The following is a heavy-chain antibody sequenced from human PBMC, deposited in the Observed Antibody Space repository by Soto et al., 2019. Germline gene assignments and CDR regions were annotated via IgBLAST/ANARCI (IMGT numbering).Heavy chain of an antibody. CDR2: VIPILGQA. V-gene: IGHV1-69*01. CDR3: ARVGGIGAPPGTDY. CDR1: GGIFSSYA. D-gene: IGHD6-6*01. Sequence: QVQLVQSGAEVKKPGSSVKVSCKASGGIFSSYAISWLRQAPGQGLEWMGAVIPILGQAYYAQDLQDRVSITADESTRTSYMELSSLRSEDTAVYFYARVGGIGAPPGTDYWGQGTLVTVSS. J-gene: IGHJ4*02.